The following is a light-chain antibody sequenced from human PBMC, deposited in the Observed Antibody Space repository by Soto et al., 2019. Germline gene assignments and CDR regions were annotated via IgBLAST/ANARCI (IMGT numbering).Light chain of an antibody. V-gene: IGLV2-18*01. CDR1: SSDVGNYNR. CDR3: SSTYV. J-gene: IGLJ1*01. Sequence: QSALTQPPSVSGSPGQSVTISCTGTSSDVGNYNRVSWYQQPPGTAPKVIIYEVSYRPSGVPDRFSGSKSGNTASLTISGLQAEDEADYTTSSTYVFGTGTKLTVL. CDR2: EVS.